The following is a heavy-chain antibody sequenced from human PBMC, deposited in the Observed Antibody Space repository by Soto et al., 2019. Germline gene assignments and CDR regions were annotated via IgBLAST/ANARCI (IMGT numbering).Heavy chain of an antibody. V-gene: IGHV1-18*01. D-gene: IGHD1-26*01. CDR1: GGTFSSYA. Sequence: ASVKVSCKASGGTFSSYAMSWVRQAPGQGLEWMGWISAYNGNTNYAQKLQGRVTMTTDTSTSTAYMELRSLRSDDTAVYYCARGLGASYAFDIWGQGTMVTVSS. CDR2: ISAYNGNT. CDR3: ARGLGASYAFDI. J-gene: IGHJ3*02.